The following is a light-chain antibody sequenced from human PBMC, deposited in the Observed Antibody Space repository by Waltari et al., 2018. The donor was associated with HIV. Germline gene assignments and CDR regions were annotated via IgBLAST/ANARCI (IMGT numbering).Light chain of an antibody. Sequence: QSALTQPPSASGSPGQSVTISCTGTSSDVGGHNYVSWYQQHPGKAPKLIIYEVNKRPSGVPDRFSGSKSGNTASLTVSGLQAEDEAEYYCSSYAVSNTVIIGGGTKVTVL. J-gene: IGLJ2*01. CDR3: SSYAVSNTVI. V-gene: IGLV2-8*01. CDR2: EVN. CDR1: SSDVGGHNY.